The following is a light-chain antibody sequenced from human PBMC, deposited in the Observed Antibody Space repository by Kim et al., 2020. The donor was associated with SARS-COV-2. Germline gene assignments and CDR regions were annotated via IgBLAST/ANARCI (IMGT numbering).Light chain of an antibody. CDR1: ESVTSSH. J-gene: IGKJ3*01. CDR3: QQYGVSVT. V-gene: IGKV3-20*01. CDR2: GAS. Sequence: LCAGERATLACRASESVTSSHLGWYQKTAGQAPRLLFYGASNRATGIPDRCSGGGSGTDFPLTSSRLEPEDFAVYYCQQYGVSVTFGPGTKVDIK.